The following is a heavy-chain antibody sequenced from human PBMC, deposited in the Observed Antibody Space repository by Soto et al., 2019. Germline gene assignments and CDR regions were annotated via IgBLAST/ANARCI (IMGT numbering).Heavy chain of an antibody. J-gene: IGHJ4*02. CDR1: GYTFTSYG. D-gene: IGHD6-19*01. CDR2: ISAYNGNT. V-gene: IGHV1-18*01. Sequence: RASVKVSCKASGYTFTSYGISWVRQAPGQGLEWMGWISAYNGNTNYAQKLQGRVTMTTDTSTSTAYMELRSLRSDDTAVYYCARDYSSGWSASNDYWGQGTLVTVSS. CDR3: ARDYSSGWSASNDY.